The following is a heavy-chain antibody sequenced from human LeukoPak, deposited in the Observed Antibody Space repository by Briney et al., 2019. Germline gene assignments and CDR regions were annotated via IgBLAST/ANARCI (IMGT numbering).Heavy chain of an antibody. Sequence: PSETLSLTYTVSRGSITTYYWSWIRQPAGKGLEWIGNVYHSGSTTYNQSLKSRVSMSVDMSKNQFTLNLRSVTAADTATYYCATDRQEGGSGSYWFDPWGQGTQPTVSS. CDR3: ATDRQEGGSGSYWFDP. J-gene: IGHJ5*02. CDR1: RGSITTYY. CDR2: VYHSGST. D-gene: IGHD3-10*01. V-gene: IGHV4-59*01.